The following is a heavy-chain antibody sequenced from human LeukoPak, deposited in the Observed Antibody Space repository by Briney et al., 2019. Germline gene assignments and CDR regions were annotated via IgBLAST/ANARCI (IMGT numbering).Heavy chain of an antibody. CDR1: GGSISSYY. D-gene: IGHD6-13*01. J-gene: IGHJ4*02. CDR2: IYYSGST. V-gene: IGHV4-59*08. Sequence: SETLSLTCTVSGGSISSYYWSWIRQPPRKGLEWIGYIYYSGSTNYNPSLKSRVTISVDTSKNQFSLNLRSVTAADTAVYYCARRGGGIGYSSSWSFDYWGQGTLVTVSS. CDR3: ARRGGGIGYSSSWSFDY.